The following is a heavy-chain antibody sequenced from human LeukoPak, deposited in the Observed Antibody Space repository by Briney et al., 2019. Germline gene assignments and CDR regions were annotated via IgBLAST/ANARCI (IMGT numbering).Heavy chain of an antibody. V-gene: IGHV1-69*05. CDR2: IIPIFGTA. CDR1: GGTFSSYA. CDR3: ARSEDGFCRGWFDP. J-gene: IGHJ5*02. D-gene: IGHD3/OR15-3a*01. Sequence: ASVKVSCKASGGTFSSYAISWGRQAPGQGLEWMGGIIPIFGTANYAQKLQGRVTITTDDSTSTASMELSSLRSEDTAVYYCARSEDGFCRGWFDPWGQGTLVTVSS.